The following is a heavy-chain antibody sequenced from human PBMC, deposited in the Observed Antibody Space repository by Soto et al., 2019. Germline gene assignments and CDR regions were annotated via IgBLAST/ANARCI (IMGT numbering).Heavy chain of an antibody. J-gene: IGHJ4*02. CDR1: GFTFSSYS. CDR2: ISSSSSYI. Sequence: EVQLVESGGGLVKPGGSLRLSCAASGFTFSSYSMNWVRQAPGKGLEWVSSISSSSSYIYYADSVKGRFTISRDNAKNSLYLQMNSLRAEDTAVYYCARDGSGRRYYFDYWGQGTLVTVSS. CDR3: ARDGSGRRYYFDY. D-gene: IGHD3-10*01. V-gene: IGHV3-21*01.